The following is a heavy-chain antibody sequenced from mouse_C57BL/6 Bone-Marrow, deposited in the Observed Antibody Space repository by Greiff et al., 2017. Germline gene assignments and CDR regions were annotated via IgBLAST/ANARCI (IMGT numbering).Heavy chain of an antibody. J-gene: IGHJ2*01. CDR2: ISSGGSYT. CDR3: ARGDVTTVVATSDY. V-gene: IGHV5-6*01. Sequence: EVHLVESGGDLVKPGGSLKLSCAASGFTFSSYGMSWVRQTPDKRLEWVATISSGGSYTYYQDSVKGRFTISRDNAKNTLYLQMSSLKSEDTAMYYCARGDVTTVVATSDYWGQGTTLTVSS. CDR1: GFTFSSYG. D-gene: IGHD1-1*01.